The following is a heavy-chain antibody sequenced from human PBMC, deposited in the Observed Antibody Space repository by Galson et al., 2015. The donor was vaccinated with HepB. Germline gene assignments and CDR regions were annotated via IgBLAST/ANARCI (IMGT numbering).Heavy chain of an antibody. CDR3: ARGIAAADDWFDP. CDR1: GYTFTGYF. CDR2: ISPNSGGT. D-gene: IGHD6-13*01. J-gene: IGHJ5*02. Sequence: SVKVSCKASGYTFTGYFMHWVRQAPGQGLEWMGRISPNSGGTNYAQKSQGRVTMTRDMSISTAYMELSRLRSDDTAVYYCARGIAAADDWFDPWGQGTLVTVSS. V-gene: IGHV1-2*06.